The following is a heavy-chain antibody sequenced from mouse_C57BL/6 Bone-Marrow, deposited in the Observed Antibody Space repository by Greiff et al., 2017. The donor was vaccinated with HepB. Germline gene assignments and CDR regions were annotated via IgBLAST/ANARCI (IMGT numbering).Heavy chain of an antibody. Sequence: EVMLVESGGGLVQSGRSLRLSCATSGFTFSDFYMEWVRQAPGKGLEWIAASRNKANDYTTEYSASVKGRFTVSRDTFQSILYLQMNALRAEDTAIYYCARDAITTVVDWYVDVWGTGTTVTVSS. CDR3: ARDAITTVVDWYVDV. V-gene: IGHV7-1*01. CDR1: GFTFSDFY. J-gene: IGHJ1*03. D-gene: IGHD1-1*01. CDR2: SRNKANDYTT.